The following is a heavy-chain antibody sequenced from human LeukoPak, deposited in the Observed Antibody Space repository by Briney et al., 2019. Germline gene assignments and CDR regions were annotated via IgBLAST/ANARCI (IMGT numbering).Heavy chain of an antibody. CDR2: VSYDGTNK. CDR1: GFTFSSYA. J-gene: IGHJ4*02. Sequence: GGSLRLSCAASGFTFSSYAMHWVRQAQGKGLEWVAVVSYDGTNKYYADSVKGRFTISRDNSKNTLYLQMNSLRAEDTAVYYCAREACPYRLCYYDSSGYSLNYYFDYWGQGTLVTVSS. V-gene: IGHV3-30-3*01. CDR3: AREACPYRLCYYDSSGYSLNYYFDY. D-gene: IGHD3-22*01.